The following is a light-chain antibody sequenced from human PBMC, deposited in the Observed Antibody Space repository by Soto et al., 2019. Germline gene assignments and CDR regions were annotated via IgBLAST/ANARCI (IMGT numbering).Light chain of an antibody. Sequence: EIVLTQSPGTLSLSPGERATLSCRASQSVSGSYLAWCQQKPGQAPRLLIYGASSRATGVPDRFSGSGSGTDFPLTITRLEPEDCAVNYCQQYGSSPFTFGPGTKVDIK. CDR3: QQYGSSPFT. CDR2: GAS. CDR1: QSVSGSY. J-gene: IGKJ3*01. V-gene: IGKV3-20*01.